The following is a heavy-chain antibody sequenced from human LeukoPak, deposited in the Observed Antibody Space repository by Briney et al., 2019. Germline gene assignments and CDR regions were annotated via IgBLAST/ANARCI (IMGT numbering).Heavy chain of an antibody. CDR2: IYYSGST. CDR1: GGSISSSSYY. Sequence: SETLSLTCTVSGGSISSSSYYWGWIRQPPGEGLEWIGSIYYSGSTYYNPSLKSRVTISVDTSKNQFSLKLSSVTAADTAVYYCARTPRGYSYGHFDYWGQGTLVTVSS. V-gene: IGHV4-39*01. J-gene: IGHJ4*02. D-gene: IGHD5-18*01. CDR3: ARTPRGYSYGHFDY.